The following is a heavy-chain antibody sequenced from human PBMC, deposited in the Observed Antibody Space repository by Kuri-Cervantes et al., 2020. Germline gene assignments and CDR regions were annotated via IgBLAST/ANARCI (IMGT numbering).Heavy chain of an antibody. V-gene: IGHV1-69*13. D-gene: IGHD4-17*01. CDR1: GYTFTGYY. CDR2: IIPIFGTA. CDR3: ARWKDGDYPAYFQH. J-gene: IGHJ1*01. Sequence: SVKVSCKASGYTFTGYYMHWVRQAPGQGLEWMGGIIPIFGTANYAQKFQGRVTITADESTSTAYMELSSLRSEDTAVYYCARWKDGDYPAYFQHWGQGTLVTVSS.